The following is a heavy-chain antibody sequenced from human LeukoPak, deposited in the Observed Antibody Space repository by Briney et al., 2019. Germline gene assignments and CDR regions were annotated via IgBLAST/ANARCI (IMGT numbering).Heavy chain of an antibody. D-gene: IGHD3-3*01. Sequence: ASVKVSCKASGGTFSSYAISWVRQAPGQGLEWMGGIIPIFGTANYAQKFQGRVTITADESTSTAYMELRSLRSDDTAVYYCARELLGFLEWVGTGYYYYGMDVWGQGTTVTVSS. CDR3: ARELLGFLEWVGTGYYYYGMDV. CDR1: GGTFSSYA. V-gene: IGHV1-69*13. J-gene: IGHJ6*02. CDR2: IIPIFGTA.